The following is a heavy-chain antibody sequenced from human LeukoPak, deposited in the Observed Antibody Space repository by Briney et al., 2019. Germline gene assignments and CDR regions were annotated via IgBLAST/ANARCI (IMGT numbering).Heavy chain of an antibody. CDR3: ARGLGGYNYYGMDV. D-gene: IGHD3-10*01. Sequence: GASVTVSCKASGGTFSSYAISWVRQAPGQGLEWMGGVIPIFGTANFAQKFQGRVTTTADESTSTAYMELSSLRSEDTAVYYCARGLGGYNYYGMDVWGQGTTVTVSS. J-gene: IGHJ6*02. CDR2: VIPIFGTA. V-gene: IGHV1-69*13. CDR1: GGTFSSYA.